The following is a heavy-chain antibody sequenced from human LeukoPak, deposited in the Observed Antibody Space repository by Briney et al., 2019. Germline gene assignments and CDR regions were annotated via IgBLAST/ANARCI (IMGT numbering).Heavy chain of an antibody. CDR3: ARDTRLNYDSGSYCLDY. D-gene: IGHD3-10*01. J-gene: IGHJ4*02. V-gene: IGHV3-53*01. Sequence: GGSLRLSCAASGFTVSSNYMSWVRQAPGKGLEWVSVIYSGGGRTYYADSVKGRFTISRDNSKNTLYLQMNSMRAEDTAVYYCARDTRLNYDSGSYCLDYWGQGTLVTVSS. CDR1: GFTVSSNY. CDR2: IYSGGGRT.